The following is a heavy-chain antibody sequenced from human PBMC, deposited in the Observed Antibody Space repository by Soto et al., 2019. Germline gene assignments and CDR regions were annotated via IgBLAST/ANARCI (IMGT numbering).Heavy chain of an antibody. D-gene: IGHD3-9*01. Sequence: SETLSLTCTVSGGSISSGGYYWSWIRQHPGKGLEWIGYIYYSGNTYYNPSLKSRATISVDTSKNQFSLKLSSVTAADTAVYYCARTTFDWLSDYWGQGTPVTAPQ. V-gene: IGHV4-31*03. CDR1: GGSISSGGYY. CDR3: ARTTFDWLSDY. J-gene: IGHJ4*02. CDR2: IYYSGNT.